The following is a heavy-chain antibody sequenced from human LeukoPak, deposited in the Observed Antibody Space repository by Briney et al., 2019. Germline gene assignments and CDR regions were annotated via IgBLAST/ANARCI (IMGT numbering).Heavy chain of an antibody. V-gene: IGHV4-61*01. J-gene: IGHJ4*02. Sequence: SETLSLTCTVSGASVNSGSSYWSRIRQPPGKGLEWIGYIYYSGITNYNPSLKSRATMSVDTSKNQFSLKLSSVTAADTAIYYCARDSRGHSGYDLDYWGQGTLVTVSS. CDR1: GASVNSGSSY. CDR3: ARDSRGHSGYDLDY. D-gene: IGHD5-12*01. CDR2: IYYSGIT.